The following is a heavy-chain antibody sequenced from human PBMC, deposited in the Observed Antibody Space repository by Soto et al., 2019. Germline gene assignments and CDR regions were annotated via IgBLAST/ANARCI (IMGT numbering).Heavy chain of an antibody. CDR3: AIVVEALGHWFDP. D-gene: IGHD2-21*01. J-gene: IGHJ5*02. CDR2: ISAYNYNT. CDR1: GYTFTSYG. Sequence: QVQLVQSGAEVKKPGASVKVSCKASGYTFTSYGLSWVRQAPGQGLEWMGRISAYNYNTNYAQKLQGRVTMTTDTSTSTAYMKLRSLRSDDTAVYYCAIVVEALGHWFDPWGQGTLVTVYS. V-gene: IGHV1-18*01.